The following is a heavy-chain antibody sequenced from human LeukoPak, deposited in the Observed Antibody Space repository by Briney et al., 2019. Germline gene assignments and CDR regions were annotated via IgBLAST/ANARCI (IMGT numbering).Heavy chain of an antibody. V-gene: IGHV4-34*09. CDR2: INHSGST. J-gene: IGHJ6*02. CDR3: ARAPGYCSSTSCSYYYGMDV. Sequence: SETLSLTCAVYGGSFSGYYWSWIRQPPGKGLEWIGEINHSGSTNYNPSLKSRVTISVDTSKNQFSLKLSSVTAADTAVYYCARAPGYCSSTSCSYYYGMDVWGQGTTVTVSS. CDR1: GGSFSGYY. D-gene: IGHD2-2*03.